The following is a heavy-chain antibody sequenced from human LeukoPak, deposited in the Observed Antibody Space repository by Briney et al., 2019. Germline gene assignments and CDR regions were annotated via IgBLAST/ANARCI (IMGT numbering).Heavy chain of an antibody. Sequence: SETLSLTCAVYGGSFSGYYWSWIRQPPGKGLEWIGEINHSGSTNSNPSLKSRVTISVDTSKNQFSLKLSSVTAADTAVYYCARVNCSGGTCYLDYWGQGTLVTFSS. D-gene: IGHD2-15*01. CDR1: GGSFSGYY. J-gene: IGHJ4*03. V-gene: IGHV4-34*01. CDR3: ARVNCSGGTCYLDY. CDR2: INHSGST.